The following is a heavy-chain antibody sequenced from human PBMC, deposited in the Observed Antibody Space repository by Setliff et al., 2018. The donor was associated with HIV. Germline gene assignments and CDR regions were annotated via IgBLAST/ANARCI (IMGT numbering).Heavy chain of an antibody. V-gene: IGHV4-59*11. CDR2: IYYSGST. CDR3: AGCITGTTHWFDS. Sequence: PSETLSLTCTVSGGSISSHYWSWIRQPPGKRLEWIGYIYYSGSTNYNPSLKSRVTISVDTSKNQFSLKLSSVTAADTAVYYCAGCITGTTHWFDSWGQGTLVTVSS. J-gene: IGHJ5*01. CDR1: GGSISSHY. D-gene: IGHD1-20*01.